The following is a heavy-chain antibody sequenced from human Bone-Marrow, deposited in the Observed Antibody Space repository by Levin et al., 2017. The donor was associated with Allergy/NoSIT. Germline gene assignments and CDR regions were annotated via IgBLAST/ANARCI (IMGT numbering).Heavy chain of an antibody. CDR2: ISKDGRSK. CDR3: ANGLWSGHLLYDLDF. CDR1: GLISSTYG. V-gene: IGHV3-30*18. J-gene: IGHJ4*02. D-gene: IGHD3-10*01. Sequence: PGGSLRLSCAASGLISSTYGIHWVRQTPGKGLEWVAVISKDGRSKEYGDSVKGRFTISEDSSNKTVYLQMNSLRPEDTAVYYCANGLWSGHLLYDLDFWGQGTLVTVSS.